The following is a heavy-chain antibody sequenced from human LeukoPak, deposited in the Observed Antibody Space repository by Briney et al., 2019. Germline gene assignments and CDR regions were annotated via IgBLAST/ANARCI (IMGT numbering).Heavy chain of an antibody. CDR2: ISAYNGNT. V-gene: IGHV1-18*01. CDR3: ARDIPLPLITMIVAGNWFDP. CDR1: GYTFTSYG. Sequence: GASVKVSCKASGYTFTSYGISWVRQAPGQGLEWMGWISAYNGNTNYAQKLQGRLTMTTDTSTSTAYMELRSLRSDDTAVYYCARDIPLPLITMIVAGNWFDPWGQGTLVTVSS. J-gene: IGHJ5*02. D-gene: IGHD3-22*01.